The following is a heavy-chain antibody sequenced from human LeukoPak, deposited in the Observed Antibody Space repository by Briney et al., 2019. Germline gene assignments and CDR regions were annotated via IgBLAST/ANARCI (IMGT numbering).Heavy chain of an antibody. J-gene: IGHJ4*02. CDR2: IIPIFGTA. D-gene: IGHD4-17*01. CDR3: ARTRIGYGDYIDY. CDR1: GGTFSSYA. Sequence: SVKVSCKXSGGTFSSYAISWVRQAPGQGLEWMGRIIPIFGTANYAQKFQGRVTITTDESTSTAYMELSSLRSEDTAVYYCARTRIGYGDYIDYWGQGTLVTVSS. V-gene: IGHV1-69*05.